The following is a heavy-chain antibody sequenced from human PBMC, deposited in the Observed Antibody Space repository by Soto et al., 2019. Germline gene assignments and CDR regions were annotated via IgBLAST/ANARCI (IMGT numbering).Heavy chain of an antibody. CDR3: TRGRQELGYDY. Sequence: QVQLVQSGAEVKKPGSSVKVSCKASGGTFSSYAISWVRQAPGQGLEWMGGIIPIFGTANYAQKFQGRVTITADESTRTAYMEMSSMRSEDAAVYYCTRGRQELGYDYWGQGTLVTVSS. CDR1: GGTFSSYA. CDR2: IIPIFGTA. V-gene: IGHV1-69*01. J-gene: IGHJ4*02. D-gene: IGHD1-26*01.